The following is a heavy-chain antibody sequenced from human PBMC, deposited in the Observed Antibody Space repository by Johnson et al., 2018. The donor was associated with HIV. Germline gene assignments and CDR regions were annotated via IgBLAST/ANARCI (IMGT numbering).Heavy chain of an antibody. D-gene: IGHD4-11*01. V-gene: IGHV3-9*01. J-gene: IGHJ3*02. Sequence: VQLVESGGGLVQPGGSLRLSCAASGFSFNDYAMHWVRQAPGKGLEWVSGISWNSGNIGYADSVKGRFTISRDNAKNSLYLQMNGLRAEDTAVYYCARNEYSNYGGRDAFDIWGQGTMVTVPS. CDR3: ARNEYSNYGGRDAFDI. CDR1: GFSFNDYA. CDR2: ISWNSGNI.